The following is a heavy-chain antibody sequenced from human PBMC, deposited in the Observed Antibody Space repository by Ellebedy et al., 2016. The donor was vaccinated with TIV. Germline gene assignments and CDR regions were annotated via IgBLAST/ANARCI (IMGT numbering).Heavy chain of an antibody. CDR1: GFTFNSYA. D-gene: IGHD6-19*01. CDR2: ISYDANNK. V-gene: IGHV3-30*04. J-gene: IGHJ4*02. Sequence: GESLKISCAASGFTFNSYAMHWVRQAPGKGLEWVALISYDANNKYYADSVKGRFTISRDNSKNTLYLQMNTLRPEDTAVYYCARDLDKSSGWYRGAAYWGQGTLVTVSS. CDR3: ARDLDKSSGWYRGAAY.